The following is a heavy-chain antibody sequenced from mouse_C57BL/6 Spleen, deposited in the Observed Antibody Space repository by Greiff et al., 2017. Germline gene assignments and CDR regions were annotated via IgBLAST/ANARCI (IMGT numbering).Heavy chain of an antibody. CDR2: ISSGSSTI. D-gene: IGHD1-1*01. CDR1: GFTFSDYG. CDR3: ARSYYGSSFDY. J-gene: IGHJ2*01. Sequence: EVQRVESGGGLVKPGGSLKLSCAASGFTFSDYGMHWVRQAPEKGLEWVAYISSGSSTIYYAETVKGRFTISRDNAKNTLSLQMTSRRSEDAAMYYCARSYYGSSFDYWGQGTTLTVSS. V-gene: IGHV5-17*01.